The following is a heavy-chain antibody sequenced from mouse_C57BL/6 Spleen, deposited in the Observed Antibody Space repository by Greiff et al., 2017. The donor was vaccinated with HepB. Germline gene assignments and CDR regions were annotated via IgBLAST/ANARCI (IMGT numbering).Heavy chain of an antibody. J-gene: IGHJ4*01. CDR3: TSYYGSSWYYAMDY. D-gene: IGHD1-1*01. Sequence: VQLKESGEGLVKPGGSLKLSCAASGFTFSSYAMSWVRQTPEKRLEWVAYISSGGDYIYYADTVKGRFTISRDNARNTLYLQMSSLKSEDTAMYYCTSYYGSSWYYAMDYWGQGTSVTVSS. CDR2: ISSGGDYI. V-gene: IGHV5-9-1*02. CDR1: GFTFSSYA.